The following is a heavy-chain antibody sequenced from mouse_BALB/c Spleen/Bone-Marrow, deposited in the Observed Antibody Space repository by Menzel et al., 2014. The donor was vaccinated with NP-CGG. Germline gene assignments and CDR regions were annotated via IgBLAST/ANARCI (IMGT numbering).Heavy chain of an antibody. CDR1: GFTFSSFG. CDR3: VRSGSSSGYFDY. CDR2: ISSGRSTT. D-gene: IGHD1-1*01. Sequence: EAQVVESGGGLVQPGGSRKLSCAASGFTFSSFGMHWIRQAPEKGLEWVAYISSGRSTTYYGDTVMGRFTISRYNPKNTLFLQMTSLRSEDTATYYCVRSGSSSGYFDYWGQGTTLTVSS. J-gene: IGHJ2*01. V-gene: IGHV5-17*02.